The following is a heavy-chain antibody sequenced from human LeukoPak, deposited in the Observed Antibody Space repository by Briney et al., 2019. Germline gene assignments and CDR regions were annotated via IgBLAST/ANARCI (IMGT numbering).Heavy chain of an antibody. CDR1: GGTFSSYA. J-gene: IGHJ4*02. CDR2: IIPIFGTA. V-gene: IGHV1-69*13. D-gene: IGHD3-9*01. Sequence: ASVKVSCKAPGGTFSSYAISWVRQAPGQGLEWMGGIIPIFGTANYAQKFQGRVTITADESTSTAYMELSSLRSEDTAVYYCARGHDILTSFDYWGQGTLVTVSS. CDR3: ARGHDILTSFDY.